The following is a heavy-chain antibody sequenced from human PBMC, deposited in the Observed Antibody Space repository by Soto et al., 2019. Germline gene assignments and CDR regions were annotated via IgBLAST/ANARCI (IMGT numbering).Heavy chain of an antibody. CDR3: ARRSTVTYDY. CDR1: GGSITSNSYY. CDR2: FYYSEST. D-gene: IGHD4-17*01. V-gene: IGHV4-39*01. J-gene: IGHJ4*02. Sequence: SETLSLTCTVSGGSITSNSYYWGWIRQPPGKGLEWIGSFYYSESTYFNQSLKSRVTISVDTSKKKYSLKLRAVTAADTAVYYCARRSTVTYDYWGQGILVTVSS.